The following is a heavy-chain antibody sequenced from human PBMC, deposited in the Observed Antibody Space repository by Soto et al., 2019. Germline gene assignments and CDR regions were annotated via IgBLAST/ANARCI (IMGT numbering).Heavy chain of an antibody. CDR1: GGSFSGSY. J-gene: IGHJ6*02. V-gene: IGHV4-34*01. CDR3: ARGQIQYYYYYGMDV. Sequence: SETLSLTCAVYGGSFSGSYWSWIRQPPGKGLEWIGEINHSGSTNYNPSLKSRATISVDTSKNQFSLKLSSVTAADTAVYYCARGQIQYYYYYGMDVWGQGTTVTVSS. D-gene: IGHD5-18*01. CDR2: INHSGST.